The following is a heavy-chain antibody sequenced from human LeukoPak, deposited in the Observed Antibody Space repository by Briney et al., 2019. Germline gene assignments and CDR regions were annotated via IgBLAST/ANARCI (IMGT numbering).Heavy chain of an antibody. Sequence: PGGSLRLSCAASGFTFSDYYMSWIRQAPGKGREWVSYISSSGSTIYYADPVKGRFTISRDNAKNSLYLQMNSLRAEDTAVYYCARDIGTSYNWFDPWGQGTLVTVSS. D-gene: IGHD2-2*01. V-gene: IGHV3-11*01. CDR3: ARDIGTSYNWFDP. CDR1: GFTFSDYY. CDR2: ISSSGSTI. J-gene: IGHJ5*02.